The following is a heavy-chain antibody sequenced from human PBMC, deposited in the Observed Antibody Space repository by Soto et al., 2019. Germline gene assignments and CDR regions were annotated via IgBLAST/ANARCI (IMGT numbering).Heavy chain of an antibody. CDR2: IYSGGST. D-gene: IGHD6-19*01. V-gene: IGHV3-53*04. CDR3: ARDSLSIRIAVASKSRAFDI. J-gene: IGHJ3*02. Sequence: GGSLRLSCAASGFTVSSNYMSWVRQAPGKGLEWVSVIYSGGSTYYADSVKGRLTISRHNSKNTLYLQMNSLRAEDTAVYYCARDSLSIRIAVASKSRAFDIWGQGTMVTVSS. CDR1: GFTVSSNY.